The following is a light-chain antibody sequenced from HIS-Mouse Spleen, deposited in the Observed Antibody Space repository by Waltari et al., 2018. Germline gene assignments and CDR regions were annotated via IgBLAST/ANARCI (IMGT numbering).Light chain of an antibody. J-gene: IGLJ1*01. CDR2: DVS. CDR3: QVWDSSSDRV. V-gene: IGLV2-11*01. Sequence: QSALTQPRSVSGSPGQSVTISCTGTSSDVGGYNYVSWYQQHPGKAPKLMIYDVSKRPSGVPDRFSGSNSGNTATLTISRVEAGDEADYYCQVWDSSSDRVFGTGTKVTVL. CDR1: SSDVGGYNY.